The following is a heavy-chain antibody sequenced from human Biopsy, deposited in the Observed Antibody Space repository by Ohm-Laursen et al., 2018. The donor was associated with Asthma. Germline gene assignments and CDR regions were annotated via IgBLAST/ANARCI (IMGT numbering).Heavy chain of an antibody. D-gene: IGHD6-19*01. CDR1: RFTYE. CDR2: ISYDGSSI. V-gene: IGHV3-30-3*01. CDR3: AREGVAGTHIED. Sequence: SLRLSCAASRFTYEMHWVRQAPGKGLEGVAVISYDGSSIYYADSVKGRFTISRDNYKNTLSLQMNSLTAEDTAVYYCAREGVAGTHIEDWGQGTLVTVSS. J-gene: IGHJ4*02.